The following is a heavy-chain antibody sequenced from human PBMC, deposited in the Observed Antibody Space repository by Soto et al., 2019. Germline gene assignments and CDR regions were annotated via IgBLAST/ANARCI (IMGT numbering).Heavy chain of an antibody. D-gene: IGHD2-21*02. Sequence: QVQLVQSGAEEKKPGASVKVSCKASGYTFTSYAMHWVRQAPGQRLEWMGWINAGNGNTKYSQKFQGRVTITRDTSAITAYMELCSLRSEDTAVYYCARSIVVVTAVDYWGQRTLVSVSS. CDR2: INAGNGNT. V-gene: IGHV1-3*05. CDR1: GYTFTSYA. CDR3: ARSIVVVTAVDY. J-gene: IGHJ4*02.